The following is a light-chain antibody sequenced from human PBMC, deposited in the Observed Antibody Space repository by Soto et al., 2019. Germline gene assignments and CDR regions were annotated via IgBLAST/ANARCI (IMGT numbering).Light chain of an antibody. CDR1: QGISNY. V-gene: IGKV1-27*01. Sequence: DIQMTQSPSSLSASVGDRVTITCRASQGISNYLAWYQQKPGKVPKLLIYAASTLQSGVPSRFSGSGSGTDFTRTISSLQPEDVATYYCQTYNSALRTFGQGTKVQIK. J-gene: IGKJ1*01. CDR2: AAS. CDR3: QTYNSALRT.